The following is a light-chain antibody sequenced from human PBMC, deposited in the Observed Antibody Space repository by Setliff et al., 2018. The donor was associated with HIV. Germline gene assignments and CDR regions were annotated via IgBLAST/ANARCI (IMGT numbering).Light chain of an antibody. CDR1: SRDVGGYNY. CDR3: SSYAITNTLH. J-gene: IGLJ1*01. CDR2: EVR. Sequence: QSALAQPASVSGSPGQSITISCTGTSRDVGGYNYVSWYQQHPGKAPKLIIYEVRNRPSGVSSRFSGSKSGNTASLTISGLQTEDEADYYCSSYAITNTLHFGTGTKVTVL. V-gene: IGLV2-14*01.